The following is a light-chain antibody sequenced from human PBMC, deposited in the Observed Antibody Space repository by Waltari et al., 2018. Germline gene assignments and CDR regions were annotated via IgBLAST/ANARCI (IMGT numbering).Light chain of an antibody. CDR1: QRIGDY. V-gene: IGKV1-39*01. Sequence: DIQMTQYPASLSASVGDRVTITCRPSQRIGDYLNWYQQKPGKAPNLLIYATSTLQSGVPSRFSGSVSGTEFILTISSLQPEDFATYYCQHNYHIPRTFGQGTKVEIK. CDR2: ATS. J-gene: IGKJ1*01. CDR3: QHNYHIPRT.